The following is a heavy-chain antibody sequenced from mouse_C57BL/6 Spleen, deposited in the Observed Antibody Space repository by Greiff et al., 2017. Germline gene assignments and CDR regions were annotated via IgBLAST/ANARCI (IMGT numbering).Heavy chain of an antibody. CDR2: IDPSDSYT. Sequence: VQLQQPGAELVKPGASVKLSCKASGYTFTSYWMQWVKQRPGQGLEWIGEIDPSDSYTNYNQKFKGKATLTVDTSSSTAYMQLSSLTSEDSAVYYCARKLGSGNYAMDYWGQGTSVTVSS. CDR3: ARKLGSGNYAMDY. J-gene: IGHJ4*01. CDR1: GYTFTSYW. D-gene: IGHD4-1*01. V-gene: IGHV1-50*01.